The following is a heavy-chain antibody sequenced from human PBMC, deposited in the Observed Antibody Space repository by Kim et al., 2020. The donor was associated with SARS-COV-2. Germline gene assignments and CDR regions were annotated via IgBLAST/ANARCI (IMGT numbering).Heavy chain of an antibody. CDR3: AKDFRPTYYDILTGYPTDYGMDV. J-gene: IGHJ6*02. V-gene: IGHV3-23*01. CDR1: GFTFSSYA. D-gene: IGHD3-9*01. CDR2: ISGSGGST. Sequence: GGSLRLSCAASGFTFSSYAMSWVRQAPGKGLEWVSAISGSGGSTYYADSVKGRFTISRDNSKNTLYLQMNSLRAEDTAVYYCAKDFRPTYYDILTGYPTDYGMDVWGQGTTVTVSS.